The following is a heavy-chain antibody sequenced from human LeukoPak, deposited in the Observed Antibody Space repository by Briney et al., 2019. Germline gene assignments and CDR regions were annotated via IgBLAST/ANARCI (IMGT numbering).Heavy chain of an antibody. CDR2: ISAYNGNT. D-gene: IGHD6-6*01. V-gene: IGHV1-18*01. Sequence: ASVKVSCKASGYTFTSYGISWVRQAPGQGLERMGWISAYNGNTNYAQKLQGRVTMTTDTSTSTAYMELRSLRSDDTAVYYCARDPFVDPSSDYYMDVWGKGTTVTVSS. CDR3: ARDPFVDPSSDYYMDV. CDR1: GYTFTSYG. J-gene: IGHJ6*03.